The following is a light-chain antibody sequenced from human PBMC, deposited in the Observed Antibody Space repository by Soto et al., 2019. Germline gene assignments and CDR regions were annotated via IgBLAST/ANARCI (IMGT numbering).Light chain of an antibody. V-gene: IGKV1-6*01. CDR2: AAS. J-gene: IGKJ1*01. Sequence: AIQMTQSPSSLSASVGARVTITCRASQGSSNDLGGYQQKPGKAPKLLLYAASSLQRGVPSRFSGSGSGTDFTLTSRSLQPEYFSTYYCLQDYNYPRTFGQGTKVEIK. CDR1: QGSSND. CDR3: LQDYNYPRT.